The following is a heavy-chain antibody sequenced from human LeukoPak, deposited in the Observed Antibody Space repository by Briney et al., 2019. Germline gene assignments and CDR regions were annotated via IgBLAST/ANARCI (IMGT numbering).Heavy chain of an antibody. V-gene: IGHV3-66*01. CDR3: ASGTVLDY. D-gene: IGHD3/OR15-3a*01. CDR2: LYSGGSA. Sequence: GGSLRLSCAVSGFNVSDNYMSWVRQAPGKGLEWVSVLYSGGSAYFADSVKGRFTISRDNSKNTLYLQMNSLKAEDTAVYYCASGTVLDYWGQGTLVTVSS. J-gene: IGHJ4*02. CDR1: GFNVSDNY.